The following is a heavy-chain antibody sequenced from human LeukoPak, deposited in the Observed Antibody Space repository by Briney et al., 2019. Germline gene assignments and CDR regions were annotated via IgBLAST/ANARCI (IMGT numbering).Heavy chain of an antibody. V-gene: IGHV3-23*01. CDR3: AKPARTDYADY. D-gene: IGHD1-14*01. Sequence: GGSLRLSCAASGFTFSSYWMHWVRQAPGKGLEWVSSINGSGDRTYYADSVKGRFTISRDNSKNTLYLQMNSLRAEDTAVYYCAKPARTDYADYWGQGTPVTVSS. J-gene: IGHJ4*02. CDR2: INGSGDRT. CDR1: GFTFSSYW.